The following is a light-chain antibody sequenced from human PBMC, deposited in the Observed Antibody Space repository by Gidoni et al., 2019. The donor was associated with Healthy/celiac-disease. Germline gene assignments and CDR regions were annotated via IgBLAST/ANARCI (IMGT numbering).Light chain of an antibody. CDR3: QVWDSSSDHHYV. J-gene: IGLJ1*01. CDR1: NIGSKS. Sequence: SYVLTPPPSLPVAPCQTARIPGGGNNIGSKSVHWYQQKPGQAPVLVVYDDSDRPSGIPERFSGSNAGNTATLTISRVEAGDEADYYCQVWDSSSDHHYVFGTGTKVTVL. CDR2: DDS. V-gene: IGLV3-21*02.